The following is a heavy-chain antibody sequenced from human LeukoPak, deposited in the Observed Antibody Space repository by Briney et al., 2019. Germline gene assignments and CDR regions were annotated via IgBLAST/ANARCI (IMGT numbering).Heavy chain of an antibody. CDR3: ARGLISSIAAPIDY. Sequence: GASVKVSCKASGYTFTSYGISWVRQAPGQGLEWMGGIIPIFGTANYAQKFQGRVTITADKSTSTAYMELSSLRSEDTAVYYCARGLISSIAAPIDYWGQGTLVTVSS. D-gene: IGHD6-6*01. V-gene: IGHV1-69*06. CDR2: IIPIFGTA. CDR1: GYTFTSYG. J-gene: IGHJ4*02.